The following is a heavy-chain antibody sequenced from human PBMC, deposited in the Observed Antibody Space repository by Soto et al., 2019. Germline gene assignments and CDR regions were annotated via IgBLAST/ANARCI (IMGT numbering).Heavy chain of an antibody. CDR2: IYYSGST. V-gene: IGHV4-31*03. CDR1: GASISSGGYY. Sequence: QVQLQESGPGLVKPSQTLSLTCTVSGASISSGGYYWGWIRQHPGKGLEWIGYIYYSGSTYYNPPLKSRVAISADTSKHQFSLKLTSVTAADTAVYYCAREPSPWGQGTLVTVSS. CDR3: AREPSP. J-gene: IGHJ5*02.